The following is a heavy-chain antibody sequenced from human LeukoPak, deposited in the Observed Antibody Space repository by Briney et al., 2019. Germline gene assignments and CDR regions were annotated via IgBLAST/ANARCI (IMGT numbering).Heavy chain of an antibody. Sequence: GGSLRLSCLASGYTFSSYSIHWVRQAPGKGLEWVSSISVRSNYIYYADSVRGRFRISRDDARDSLYLQMNSLRAEDTAVYYCVRLRRNSDTSGFYYYYDFWGQGTLVTVSS. CDR1: GYTFSSYS. CDR3: VRLRRNSDTSGFYYYYDF. CDR2: ISVRSNYI. D-gene: IGHD3-22*01. J-gene: IGHJ4*02. V-gene: IGHV3-21*01.